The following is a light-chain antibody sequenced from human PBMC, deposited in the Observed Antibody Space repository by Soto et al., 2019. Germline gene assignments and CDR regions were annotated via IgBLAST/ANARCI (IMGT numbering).Light chain of an antibody. CDR3: QQYGSSPPRT. CDR2: GAS. J-gene: IGKJ2*01. CDR1: QSVISNY. Sequence: ETVLTQSPGTLSLSPGERATLSCWASQSVISNYLAWYQQKPGQAPRLLIYGASSRATGIPDRFSGTGSGTDFTLTISRLEPEDFAVYYCQQYGSSPPRTFGQGTKLEIK. V-gene: IGKV3-20*01.